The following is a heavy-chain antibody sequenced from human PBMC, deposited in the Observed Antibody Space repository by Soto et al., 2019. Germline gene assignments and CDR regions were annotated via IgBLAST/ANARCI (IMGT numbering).Heavy chain of an antibody. CDR1: GYTFISYA. J-gene: IGHJ6*02. Sequence: ASVKVSCKASGYTFISYALSWVRQAPGQGLVWIGRVSPYNGDTNYAQKFQGRVTITTDTSTNTAYMDLRSLKSDDTAVYFCAREGYCSSGSCALYSHDYFGMDVWGQGTTVTVSS. CDR2: VSPYNGDT. V-gene: IGHV1-18*01. CDR3: AREGYCSSGSCALYSHDYFGMDV. D-gene: IGHD2-15*01.